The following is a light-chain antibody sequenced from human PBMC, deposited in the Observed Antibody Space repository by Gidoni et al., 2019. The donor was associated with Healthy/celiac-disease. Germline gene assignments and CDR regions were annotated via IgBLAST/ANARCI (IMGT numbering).Light chain of an antibody. CDR2: GAS. V-gene: IGKV3-20*01. CDR1: QSVSSSY. CDR3: QQYGSSLWT. J-gene: IGKJ1*01. Sequence: EIVLTQSPGTRSLSPGERATLSCRASQSVSSSYLAWYQQKPGQAPRLLIYGASSRATGIPDRFSGSVSGTDFTLTISRLEPEDFAVYYCQQYGSSLWTFGQGTKVEIK.